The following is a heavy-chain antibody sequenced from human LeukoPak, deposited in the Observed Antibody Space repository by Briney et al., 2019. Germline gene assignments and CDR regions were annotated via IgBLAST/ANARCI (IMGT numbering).Heavy chain of an antibody. CDR3: ARGERYYYDSCGYCKLDY. CDR2: IIPIFGTA. J-gene: IGHJ4*02. D-gene: IGHD3-22*01. CDR1: GGTFSSYA. V-gene: IGHV1-69*13. Sequence: GASVKVSCKASGGTFSSYAISWVRQAPGQGLEWMGGIIPIFGTANYAQNFQGRVTITADESTSTAYMELSSLRPEDTAVYYCARGERYYYDSCGYCKLDYWGQGTLVTVSS.